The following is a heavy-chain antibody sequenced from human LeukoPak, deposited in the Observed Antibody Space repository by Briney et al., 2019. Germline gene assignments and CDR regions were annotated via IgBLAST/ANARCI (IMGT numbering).Heavy chain of an antibody. CDR3: ARAKRNGFDI. CDR1: GFTFSSYS. CDR2: IRSRSSTI. Sequence: PGGSLSLSCAASGFTFSSYSVNWVRQPPGKGLEWVSYIRSRSSTIYSADSVKGRFPISRDNAMNSLYLQMNSLRAEDTAVYYCARAKRNGFDIWGQGTMVTVSS. J-gene: IGHJ3*02. V-gene: IGHV3-48*01.